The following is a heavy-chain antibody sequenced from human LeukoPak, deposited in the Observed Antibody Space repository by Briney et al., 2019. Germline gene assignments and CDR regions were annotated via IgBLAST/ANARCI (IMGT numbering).Heavy chain of an antibody. V-gene: IGHV3-11*01. D-gene: IGHD5-24*01. CDR1: GFTFSDYY. J-gene: IGHJ4*02. CDR2: ISSSGSTI. CDR3: ARVSRDGYNLSDY. Sequence: GGSLRLSCAASGFTFSDYYMSWIRQAPGKGLDWVSYISSSGSTIYYADSVKGRFTISRDNAKNSLYLQMDSLRAEDTAVYYCARVSRDGYNLSDYWGQGTLVTVSS.